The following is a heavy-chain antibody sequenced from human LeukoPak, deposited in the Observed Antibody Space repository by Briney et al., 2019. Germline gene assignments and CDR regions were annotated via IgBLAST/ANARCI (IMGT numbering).Heavy chain of an antibody. V-gene: IGHV3-23*01. D-gene: IGHD3-10*01. CDR3: AKGIYYDSGSCNK. J-gene: IGHJ4*02. CDR1: GFTFRSFA. Sequence: GGSLRLSCAASGFTFRSFAMTWVRQTPGEGLEWVSTITGGGETTFHSNAVKGRFTFSRDNSKNTLYLQMNSLRAEDTAIYFCAKGIYYDSGSCNKWGQGTTVIVSS. CDR2: ITGGGETT.